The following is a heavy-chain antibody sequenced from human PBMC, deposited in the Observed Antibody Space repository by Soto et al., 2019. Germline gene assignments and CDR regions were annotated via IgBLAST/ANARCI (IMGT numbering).Heavy chain of an antibody. J-gene: IGHJ3*02. CDR1: GGSISSGDYY. CDR3: ARAMTTVTTSGYAFDI. V-gene: IGHV4-30-4*01. CDR2: IYYSVST. D-gene: IGHD4-17*01. Sequence: VQLQESGPGLVKPSQTLSLTCTVSGGSISSGDYYWSWIRQPPGKGLEWIGYIYYSVSTYYNPSLKSRVTISVDTSTNQFSLKLSSVTSADTAVYYCARAMTTVTTSGYAFDIWGQGTMVTFSS.